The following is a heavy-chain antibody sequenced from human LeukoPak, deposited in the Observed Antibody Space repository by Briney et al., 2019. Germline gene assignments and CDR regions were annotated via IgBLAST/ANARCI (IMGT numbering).Heavy chain of an antibody. CDR3: ARVEASGYDYGAFDY. V-gene: IGHV3-74*01. CDR1: GFTFSSYW. Sequence: GGSLRLSCAASGFTFSSYWMHWVRQAPGKGLMWVSRINSDGSSTNYADSVKGRFTISRDNAKNTLYLQMNSLRAEDTAVYYCARVEASGYDYGAFDYWGQGTLVTVSS. CDR2: INSDGSST. J-gene: IGHJ4*02. D-gene: IGHD5-12*01.